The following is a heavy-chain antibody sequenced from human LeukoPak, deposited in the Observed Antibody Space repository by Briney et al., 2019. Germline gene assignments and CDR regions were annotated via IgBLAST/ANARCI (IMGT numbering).Heavy chain of an antibody. Sequence: GASVKVSCKASGYTFTSYDINWVRQATGQGLEWMGWMNPNSGNTGYAQKFQGRVTITRNTSIGTAYKELSSLRSEDTAVYYCAGGGVPADHDAFDIWGQGTMVTVSS. CDR3: AGGGVPADHDAFDI. V-gene: IGHV1-8*03. J-gene: IGHJ3*02. D-gene: IGHD2-2*01. CDR1: GYTFTSYD. CDR2: MNPNSGNT.